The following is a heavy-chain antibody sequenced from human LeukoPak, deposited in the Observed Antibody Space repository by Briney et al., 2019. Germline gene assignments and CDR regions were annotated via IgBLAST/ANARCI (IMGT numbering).Heavy chain of an antibody. Sequence: QPGGSLRLSCAASGFTFSSYEMNWVRQAPGKGLEWVSYISSSGSTIYYADSVKGRFTISRDNAKNSLYLQMNSLRAEDTAVYYCAREGDGYNSPGDYWGQGTLVTVSS. D-gene: IGHD5-24*01. J-gene: IGHJ4*02. CDR2: ISSSGSTI. V-gene: IGHV3-48*03. CDR1: GFTFSSYE. CDR3: AREGDGYNSPGDY.